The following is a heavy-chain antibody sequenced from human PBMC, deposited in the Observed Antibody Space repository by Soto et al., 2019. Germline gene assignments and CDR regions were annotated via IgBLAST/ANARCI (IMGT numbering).Heavy chain of an antibody. CDR3: ARDRPYDSSGTQLDP. Sequence: SETLSLTCTVSGGSISSGGYYLSWIRQHPGKGLEWIGYIYYSGSTYYNPSLKSRVTISVDTSKNQFSLKLSSVTAADTAVYYCARDRPYDSSGTQLDPWGQGTLVTVS. D-gene: IGHD3-22*01. V-gene: IGHV4-31*03. CDR1: GGSISSGGYY. CDR2: IYYSGST. J-gene: IGHJ5*02.